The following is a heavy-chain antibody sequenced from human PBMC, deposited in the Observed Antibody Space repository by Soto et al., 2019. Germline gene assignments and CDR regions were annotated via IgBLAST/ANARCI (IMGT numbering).Heavy chain of an antibody. J-gene: IGHJ5*02. CDR3: VKDLRPNRGWFVP. Sequence: SGGSLRLSCVASGFNFYNYAMTWVRQAPGKGLEWVSGISGDGTRTYYGDSVKGRFTISRDNSKNTVFLQMNSLRAEDTALYYCVKDLRPNRGWFVPWGQGTRVTVSS. D-gene: IGHD3-3*01. CDR2: ISGDGTRT. CDR1: GFNFYNYA. V-gene: IGHV3-23*01.